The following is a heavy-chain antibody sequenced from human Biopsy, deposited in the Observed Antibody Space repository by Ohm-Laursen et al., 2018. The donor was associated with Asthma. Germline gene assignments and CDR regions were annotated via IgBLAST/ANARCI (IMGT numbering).Heavy chain of an antibody. CDR3: ARDRRVRFLEWPPAMDV. D-gene: IGHD3-3*01. CDR2: IYYSVST. V-gene: IGHV4-31*03. CDR1: GGSISSGVYY. Sequence: SQTLSLTCTVSGGSISSGVYYWSWIRQHPGKGLEWIGYIYYSVSTFYNPSLKSRVTISVDTSKNQFSLKLTSVTAADTAVYYCARDRRVRFLEWPPAMDVWGQGTTVTVSS. J-gene: IGHJ6*02.